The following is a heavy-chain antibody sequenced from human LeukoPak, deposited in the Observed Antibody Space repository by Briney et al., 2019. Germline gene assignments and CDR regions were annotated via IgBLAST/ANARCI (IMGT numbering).Heavy chain of an antibody. CDR3: ARVSGYDFWSGFGSFDY. D-gene: IGHD3-3*01. Sequence: SETLSLTCTVSGGSISSYYWSWIRQPPGKGLEWIGYIYYSGSTNYNPSLKSRVTISVDTSKNQFSLKLSSVTAADTAVYYCARVSGYDFWSGFGSFDYWGQGTLVTVSS. J-gene: IGHJ4*02. CDR2: IYYSGST. CDR1: GGSISSYY. V-gene: IGHV4-59*01.